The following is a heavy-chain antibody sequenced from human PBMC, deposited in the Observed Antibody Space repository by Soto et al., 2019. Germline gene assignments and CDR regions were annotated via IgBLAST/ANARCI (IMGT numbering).Heavy chain of an antibody. J-gene: IGHJ4*02. CDR1: GFTFSYYA. Sequence: EVQLLESGGGLVQPGGSLRLSCAASGFTFSYYAMSWVRQAPGKGLEWVSTISGSGGDACYAGSLKGGFTISRDTSKKTLYLDMNSLRAEDPAAYFWARDQGLWEQLVWDWGQGTLVTVSS. D-gene: IGHD6-6*01. V-gene: IGHV3-23*01. CDR2: ISGSGGDA. CDR3: ARDQGLWEQLVWD.